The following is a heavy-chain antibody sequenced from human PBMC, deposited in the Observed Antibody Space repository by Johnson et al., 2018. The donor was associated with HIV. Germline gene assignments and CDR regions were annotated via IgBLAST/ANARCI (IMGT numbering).Heavy chain of an antibody. CDR1: GFTFSSYW. D-gene: IGHD3-22*01. CDR2: INWNGGST. V-gene: IGHV3-20*04. CDR3: ARDRRYYDSSGYYHDAFDI. Sequence: VQLVESGGGLVQPGGSLRLSCAASGFTFSSYWMSWVRQAPGKGLEWVSGINWNGGSTGYADSVKGRFTISRDNAKNSLYLQMNSLRAEDTAVYFCARDRRYYDSSGYYHDAFDIWGQGTMVTVSS. J-gene: IGHJ3*02.